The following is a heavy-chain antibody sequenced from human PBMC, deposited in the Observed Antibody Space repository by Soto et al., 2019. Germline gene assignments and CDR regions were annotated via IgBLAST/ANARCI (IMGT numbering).Heavy chain of an antibody. CDR3: ARRGPGTHFDY. V-gene: IGHV3-23*01. D-gene: IGHD6-13*01. CDR2: ISGSGDST. Sequence: GGSLRLSCAASGFTFSSYAMNWVRQAPGKGLEWVSVISGSGDSTYYADSVKGRFTISRDNSKNTLYLQMNSLRTEDTAVYYCARRGPGTHFDYWGQGTLVTVS. CDR1: GFTFSSYA. J-gene: IGHJ4*02.